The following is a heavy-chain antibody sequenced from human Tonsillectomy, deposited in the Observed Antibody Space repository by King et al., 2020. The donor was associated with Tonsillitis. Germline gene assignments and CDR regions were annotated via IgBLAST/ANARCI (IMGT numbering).Heavy chain of an antibody. J-gene: IGHJ3*01. CDR2: IDWDYEK. D-gene: IGHD1-1*01. CDR3: ARLQTGTGFFDF. V-gene: IGHV2-70*04. CDR1: GFSLTTTGMS. Sequence: TLKESGPALVRPTQTLTLTCSFSGFSLTTTGMSVTWIRQPPGRALEWIARIDWDYEKFYSTSLQTRLIISKDTSKNQVVLTMTNMDPVDTATYYCARLQTGTGFFDFLGQGTKVPLSS.